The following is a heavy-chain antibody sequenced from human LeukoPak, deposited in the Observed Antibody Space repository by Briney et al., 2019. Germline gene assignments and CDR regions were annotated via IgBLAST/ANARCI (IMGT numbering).Heavy chain of an antibody. J-gene: IGHJ6*02. CDR3: ARSGLYDFWSGYYGHYYYGMDV. CDR2: TSSSGSTI. V-gene: IGHV3-48*03. Sequence: GGSLRLSCAASGFTFSSYEMNWVRQTPGKGLEWVSYTSSSGSTIYYADSVKGRFTISRDNAKNSLYLQMNSLRAEDTAVYYCARSGLYDFWSGYYGHYYYGMDVWGQGTTVTVSS. CDR1: GFTFSSYE. D-gene: IGHD3-3*01.